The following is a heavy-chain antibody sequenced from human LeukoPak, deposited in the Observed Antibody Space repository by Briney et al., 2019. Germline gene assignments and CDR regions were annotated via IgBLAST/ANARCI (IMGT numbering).Heavy chain of an antibody. J-gene: IGHJ5*02. D-gene: IGHD2-2*01. Sequence: SETLSLTCGVYGGSFSGYYWSWIRQPPGKGLEWIGEINHSGSTNYNPSLKSRVTISVDTSKNQFSLKLSSVTAADTAVYYCARGSRYCSSTSCYGWFDPWGQGTLVTVSS. CDR2: INHSGST. CDR3: ARGSRYCSSTSCYGWFDP. CDR1: GGSFSGYY. V-gene: IGHV4-34*01.